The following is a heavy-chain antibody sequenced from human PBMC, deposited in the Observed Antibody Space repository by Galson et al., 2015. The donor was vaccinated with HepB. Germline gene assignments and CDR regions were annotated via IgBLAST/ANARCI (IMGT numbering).Heavy chain of an antibody. V-gene: IGHV3-49*04. CDR2: IRSKAYGGTT. D-gene: IGHD6-13*01. CDR1: GFTFGDYA. J-gene: IGHJ4*02. CDR3: TRAGVAAATIDY. Sequence: SLRLSCAASGFTFGDYAMSWVRQAPGKGLEWVGFIRSKAYGGTTEYAASVKGRFTISRDDSKSIAYLQMNSLKTEDTAVYYCTRAGVAAATIDYWGQGTLVTVSS.